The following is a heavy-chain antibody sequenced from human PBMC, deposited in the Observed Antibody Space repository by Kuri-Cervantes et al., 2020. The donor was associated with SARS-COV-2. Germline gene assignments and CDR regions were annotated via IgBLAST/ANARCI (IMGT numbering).Heavy chain of an antibody. CDR2: ISSSSSYI. CDR3: ARDLPLGSSNKVCAFDI. J-gene: IGHJ3*02. V-gene: IGHV3-21*01. D-gene: IGHD6-6*01. Sequence: GGSLRLSCAASGFTFSSYAMSWVRQAPGKGLEWVSSISSSSSYIYYADSVKGRFTISRDNAKNSLYLQMNSLRAEDTAVCYCARDLPLGSSNKVCAFDIWGQGTMVTVSS. CDR1: GFTFSSYA.